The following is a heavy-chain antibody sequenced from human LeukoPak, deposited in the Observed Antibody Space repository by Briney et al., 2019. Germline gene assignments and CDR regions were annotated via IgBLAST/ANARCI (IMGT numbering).Heavy chain of an antibody. CDR2: ISAYNGNT. CDR3: ASCSSGWSEFDY. J-gene: IGHJ4*02. Sequence: ASVKVSCKASGGTFNSYAINWVRQAPGQGLEWMGWISAYNGNTNYAQKLQGRVTMTTDTSTSTAYMELRSLRSDDTAVYYCASCSSGWSEFDYWGQRTLVTVSS. V-gene: IGHV1-18*01. D-gene: IGHD6-19*01. CDR1: GGTFNSYA.